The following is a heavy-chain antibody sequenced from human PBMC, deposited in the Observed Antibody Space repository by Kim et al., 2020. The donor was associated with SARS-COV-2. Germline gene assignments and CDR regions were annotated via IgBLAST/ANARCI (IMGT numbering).Heavy chain of an antibody. Sequence: APKFQGRVTITADESTSQAYMGLSSLRSEDTAVYYCARTGIAVAGTYYYYGMDVWGQGTTVTVSS. CDR3: ARTGIAVAGTYYYYGMDV. D-gene: IGHD6-19*01. J-gene: IGHJ6*02. V-gene: IGHV1-69*01.